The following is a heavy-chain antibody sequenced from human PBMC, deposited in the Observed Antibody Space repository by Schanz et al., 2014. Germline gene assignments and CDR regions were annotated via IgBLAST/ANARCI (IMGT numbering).Heavy chain of an antibody. CDR2: INPNSGGT. Sequence: QVQLVQSGAEVKKLGASVKVSCKASGYTFTDYYMHWVRQAPGQGLEWMGRINPNSGGTNYAQKFQGRVTMTRDMSINTAYMEVSRLRSDDSAVDYGASDCGSGYSHYYYGLDVWGQGTTVTVSS. V-gene: IGHV1-2*06. J-gene: IGHJ6*02. D-gene: IGHD3-3*01. CDR3: ASDCGSGYSHYYYGLDV. CDR1: GYTFTDYY.